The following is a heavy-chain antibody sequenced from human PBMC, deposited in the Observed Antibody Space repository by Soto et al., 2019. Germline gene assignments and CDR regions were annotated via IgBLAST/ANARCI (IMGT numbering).Heavy chain of an antibody. D-gene: IGHD3-10*01. V-gene: IGHV3-73*01. J-gene: IGHJ6*02. CDR1: ELNFSGSA. CDR2: IRSRANNYAT. Sequence: GSLRVSFAACELNFSGSAIPRVRQAPGKGLESVGRIRSRANNYATSSGESVRGRFTFFRDDSKNMAFLQMKTLKTEDTAIYYCARGQQAAIGDYYYHGLDVWGQGTSVTASS. CDR3: ARGQQAAIGDYYYHGLDV.